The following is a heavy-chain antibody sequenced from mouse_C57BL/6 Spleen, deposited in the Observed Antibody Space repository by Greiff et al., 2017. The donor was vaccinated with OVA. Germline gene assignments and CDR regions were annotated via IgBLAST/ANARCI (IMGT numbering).Heavy chain of an antibody. CDR2: IYPGDGDT. Sequence: QVQLKQSGPELVKPGASVKISCKASGYAFSSSWMNWVKQRPGKGLEWIGRIYPGDGDTNYNGKFKGKATLTADKSSSTAYMQLSSLTSEDSAVYFCARSGYGSSPYYFDYWGKGTTLTVSS. D-gene: IGHD1-1*01. CDR3: ARSGYGSSPYYFDY. J-gene: IGHJ2*01. CDR1: GYAFSSSW. V-gene: IGHV1-82*01.